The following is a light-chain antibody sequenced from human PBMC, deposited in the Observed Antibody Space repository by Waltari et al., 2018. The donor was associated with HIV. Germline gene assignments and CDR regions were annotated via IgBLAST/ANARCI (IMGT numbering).Light chain of an antibody. CDR1: SSDVGGYNY. CDR2: EVS. Sequence: QSALTQPPSASGSPGQSVTISCTGTSSDVGGYNYVSWYQLHPGKAPKLMIYEVSKRPSGLPDRFSGSKSGNTASLTVSGLQSEDEADYFCASYAGSTNVFGTGTKVTVL. J-gene: IGLJ1*01. CDR3: ASYAGSTNV. V-gene: IGLV2-8*01.